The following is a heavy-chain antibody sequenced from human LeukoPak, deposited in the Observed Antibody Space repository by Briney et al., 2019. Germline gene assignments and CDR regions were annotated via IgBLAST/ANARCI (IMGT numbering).Heavy chain of an antibody. Sequence: GGSLRLSCAASGFTFSSYNMNWVRQAPGKGLEWISYIGSSGSPTHYADSVRGRFTISRDNAKNSLYLQMNSLRDDDTALYYCARRPYSDTSGRLSDVWGQGTTVTVSS. CDR1: GFTFSSYN. CDR2: IGSSGSPT. J-gene: IGHJ6*02. V-gene: IGHV3-48*02. CDR3: ARRPYSDTSGRLSDV. D-gene: IGHD3-22*01.